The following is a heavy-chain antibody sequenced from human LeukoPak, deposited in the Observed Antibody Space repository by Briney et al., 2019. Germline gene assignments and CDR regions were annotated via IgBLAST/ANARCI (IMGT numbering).Heavy chain of an antibody. CDR1: GSSIGSLSY. Sequence: PSETLSLTCAVSGSSIGSLSYWAWIRQSPGKGLEWIATIDPSGSTFYNPSLRSRVTLSVGTSKIHFSFNLSSVTAADTAVYYCARDVWDYYGSSTYNQRHYYSDFWGRGTLVTVSS. CDR2: IDPSGST. D-gene: IGHD3-22*01. V-gene: IGHV4-38-2*02. CDR3: ARDVWDYYGSSTYNQRHYYSDF. J-gene: IGHJ4*02.